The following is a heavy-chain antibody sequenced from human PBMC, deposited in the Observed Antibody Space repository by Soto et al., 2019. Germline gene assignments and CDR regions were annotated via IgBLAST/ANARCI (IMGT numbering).Heavy chain of an antibody. Sequence: EVELVESGGGLVKPGGSLTLSCAASGFSFKNAWMNWVRQAPGKGLEWVGRIKNKNDGGTIDYAAFVKGRFTISRDALENTLYRHMNDLKTEDSAVYFCTGLWFGEIYNYWGQGSLVTVSS. J-gene: IGHJ4*01. V-gene: IGHV3-15*07. CDR2: IKNKNDGGTI. CDR3: TGLWFGEIYNY. D-gene: IGHD3-10*01. CDR1: GFSFKNAW.